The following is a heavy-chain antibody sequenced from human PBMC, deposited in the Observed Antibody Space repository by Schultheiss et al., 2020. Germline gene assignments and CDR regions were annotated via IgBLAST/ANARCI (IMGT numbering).Heavy chain of an antibody. V-gene: IGHV4-59*08. J-gene: IGHJ6*02. CDR3: ARQGATTVTDYYYYGMDV. D-gene: IGHD4-11*01. CDR2: IYYSGST. CDR1: GGSISSYY. Sequence: SETLSLTCTVSGGSISSYYWSWIRQAPGKGLEWLGYIYYSGSTYYNPSLKSRVTISVGTSKNQFSLKLSSVTAADTAVYYCARQGATTVTDYYYYGMDVWGQGTTVTVSS.